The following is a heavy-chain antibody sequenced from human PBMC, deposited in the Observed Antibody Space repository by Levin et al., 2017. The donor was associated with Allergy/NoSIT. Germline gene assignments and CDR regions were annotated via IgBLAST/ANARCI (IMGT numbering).Heavy chain of an antibody. CDR3: ARNLHSAAGAFDY. V-gene: IGHV3-33*01. D-gene: IGHD6-13*01. Sequence: GESLKISCAASGFTFSSYGMHWVRQAPGKGLEWVAVIWYDGSNKYYADSVKGRFTISRDNSKNTLYLQMNSLRAEDTAVYYCARNLHSAAGAFDYWGQGTLVTVSS. J-gene: IGHJ4*02. CDR1: GFTFSSYG. CDR2: IWYDGSNK.